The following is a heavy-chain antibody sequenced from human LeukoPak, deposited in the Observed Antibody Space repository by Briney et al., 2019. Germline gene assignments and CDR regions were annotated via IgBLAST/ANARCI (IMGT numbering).Heavy chain of an antibody. D-gene: IGHD2-15*01. J-gene: IGHJ6*03. CDR3: ARSAGCSGGSCYGGYMDV. V-gene: IGHV1-18*01. CDR1: GYTFTSYG. CDR2: ISAYNGNT. Sequence: ASVKVSCKASGYTFTSYGISWVRHAPGQGLEWMGWISAYNGNTNYAQKLQGRVTMTTDTSTSTAYMELRSLRSDDTAVYYCARSAGCSGGSCYGGYMDVWGKGTTVTVSS.